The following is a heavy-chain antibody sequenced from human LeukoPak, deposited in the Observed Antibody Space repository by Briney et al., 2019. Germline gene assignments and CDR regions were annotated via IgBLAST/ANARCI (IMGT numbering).Heavy chain of an antibody. CDR2: IYTSGST. J-gene: IGHJ4*02. V-gene: IGHV4-59*10. CDR3: ASDRDYDSSDYYHFDY. Sequence: SETLSLTGAAYGGSFSGYYWSWIRQPAGKGLEWIGRIYTSGSTNYNPSLKSRVTMSVDTSKNQFSLKLSSVTAADTAVYYCASDRDYDSSDYYHFDYWGQGTLVTVSS. D-gene: IGHD3-22*01. CDR1: GGSFSGYY.